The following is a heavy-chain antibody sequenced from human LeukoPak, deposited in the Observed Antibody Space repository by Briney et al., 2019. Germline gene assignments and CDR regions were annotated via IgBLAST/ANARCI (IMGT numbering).Heavy chain of an antibody. Sequence: SETLSLTCTVSGGSISSYYWSWIRQPPGKGLEWIGYIYYSGSTNYNPSLKSRVTMSVDTSKNQFSLKLSSVTAADTAVYYCARQIAAAGTPYDYWGQGTLVTVSS. CDR2: IYYSGST. D-gene: IGHD6-13*01. CDR3: ARQIAAAGTPYDY. J-gene: IGHJ4*02. V-gene: IGHV4-59*01. CDR1: GGSISSYY.